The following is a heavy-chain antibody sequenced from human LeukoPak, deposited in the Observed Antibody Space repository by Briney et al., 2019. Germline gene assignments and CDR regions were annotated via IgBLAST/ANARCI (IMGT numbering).Heavy chain of an antibody. CDR3: ARGQDDYSSFYTWFDP. CDR2: IYYSGNT. Sequence: SQTLSLTCTVSGGSISSGGYYWSWIRQHPGKGLEWIGYIYYSGNTYYSPSLKSRLSISIETSKNRFSLELSSVTAADTAVYYCARGQDDYSSFYTWFDPWGQGTLVTVSS. CDR1: GGSISSGGYY. J-gene: IGHJ5*02. D-gene: IGHD4-11*01. V-gene: IGHV4-31*03.